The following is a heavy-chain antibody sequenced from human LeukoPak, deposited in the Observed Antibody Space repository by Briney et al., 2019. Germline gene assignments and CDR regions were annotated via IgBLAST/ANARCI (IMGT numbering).Heavy chain of an antibody. Sequence: GGSLRLSCAASGFTFTRYAMNWVRQAPGKGLEWVSAISGSGFSTYYADSVKGRFTISRDNSKNTLYLQVNSLRAEDTAVYYCARTQWLVQGLHFDYWGQGTLVTVSS. V-gene: IGHV3-23*01. CDR2: ISGSGFST. J-gene: IGHJ4*02. CDR1: GFTFTRYA. CDR3: ARTQWLVQGLHFDY. D-gene: IGHD6-19*01.